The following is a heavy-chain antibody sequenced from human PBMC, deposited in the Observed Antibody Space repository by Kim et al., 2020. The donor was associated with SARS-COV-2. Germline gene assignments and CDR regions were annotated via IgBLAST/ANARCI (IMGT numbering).Heavy chain of an antibody. J-gene: IGHJ3*02. V-gene: IGHV3-33*06. D-gene: IGHD1-26*01. CDR1: GFTFSSYA. CDR2: IWYDGSNK. CDR3: AKGGATYAFDI. Sequence: GGSLRLSCAASGFTFSSYAMHWVRQAPGKGLEWVAVIWYDGSNKYYADSVKGRFTISRDNSKNTLYLQMNSLRAEDTAVYYCAKGGATYAFDIWGQGTMVTVSS.